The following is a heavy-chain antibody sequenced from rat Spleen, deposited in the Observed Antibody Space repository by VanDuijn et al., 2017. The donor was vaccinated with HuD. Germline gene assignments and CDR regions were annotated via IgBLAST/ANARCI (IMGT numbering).Heavy chain of an antibody. D-gene: IGHD4-4*01. CDR2: ISSGGST. V-gene: IGHV2-6*01. Sequence: QVQLKESGPGLVQPSQTLSLTCTVSGFSLTSYTVSWVRQPPGKGLEWIAAISSGGSTYYNSALKSRLSISRDTSKSQVFLKMNRRETEGTGMYFWGRGGFWGQGIMVTVSS. J-gene: IGHJ2*01. CDR1: GFSLTSYT. CDR3: GRGGF.